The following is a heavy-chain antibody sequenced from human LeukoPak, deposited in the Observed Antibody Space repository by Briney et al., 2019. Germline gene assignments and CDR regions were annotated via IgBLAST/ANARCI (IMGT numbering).Heavy chain of an antibody. Sequence: PGGSLRLSCAASGFTFSSYAMHWVRQAPGKGLDWVAFTRYDGTKKYCADSVKGRFTVSRDNSKNTLYLQMNSLRAEDTAVYYCAKEVNDYVDYFYMDVWGKGTTVTVSS. J-gene: IGHJ6*04. D-gene: IGHD4-17*01. CDR3: AKEVNDYVDYFYMDV. CDR1: GFTFSSYA. CDR2: TRYDGTKK. V-gene: IGHV3-30*02.